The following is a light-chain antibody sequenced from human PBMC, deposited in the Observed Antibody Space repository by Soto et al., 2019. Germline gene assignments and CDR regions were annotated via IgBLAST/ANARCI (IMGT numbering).Light chain of an antibody. CDR2: DAS. Sequence: EIVLTQSPATLSLSPGERATLSCRASQSVSSYLAWYQQKPGQAPRILIYDASNRATGIPARFIGSGSGTDFTLTISSLEPEDFAVYYCQQRSNWPPTFGQGTKLEIK. CDR3: QQRSNWPPT. J-gene: IGKJ2*01. V-gene: IGKV3-11*01. CDR1: QSVSSY.